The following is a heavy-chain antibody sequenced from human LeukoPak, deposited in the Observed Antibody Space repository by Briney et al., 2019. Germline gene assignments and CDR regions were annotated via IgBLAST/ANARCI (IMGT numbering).Heavy chain of an antibody. V-gene: IGHV1-69*04. J-gene: IGHJ4*02. Sequence: SVKVSCKASGGTFSSYAITWVRQAPGQGLEWMGRIIPTLEIANYAQKFQGRVTITSDKSTSTAYMELSSLRPEDTAVYYCARVLSGSWLWFWGQGTLVTVSS. D-gene: IGHD5-18*01. CDR2: IIPTLEIA. CDR3: ARVLSGSWLWF. CDR1: GGTFSSYA.